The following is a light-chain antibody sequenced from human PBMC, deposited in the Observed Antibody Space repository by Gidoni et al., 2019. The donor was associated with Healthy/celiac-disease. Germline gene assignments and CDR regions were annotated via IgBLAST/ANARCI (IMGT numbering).Light chain of an antibody. Sequence: DIQMTQSPSSRVTITCRASQSISSYLNWYQQKPGKAPKLLIYAASSLQSGVPSRFSGSGSGTDFTLTISSLQPEDFATYYCQQSYSTPKTFXQXTKVEIK. J-gene: IGKJ1*01. CDR2: AAS. CDR1: QSISSY. V-gene: IGKV1-39*01. CDR3: QQSYSTPKT.